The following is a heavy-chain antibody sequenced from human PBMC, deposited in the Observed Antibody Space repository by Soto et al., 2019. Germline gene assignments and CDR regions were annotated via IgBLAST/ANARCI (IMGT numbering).Heavy chain of an antibody. CDR2: INHSGST. CDR1: GGSFSGYY. CDR3: ASRDCSGGSCYRQRSDY. D-gene: IGHD2-15*01. V-gene: IGHV4-34*01. Sequence: QVQLQQWGAGLLKPSETLSLTCAVYGGSFSGYYWSWIRQPPGKGLEWIGEINHSGSTNYNPSLKRRVTRAVDTAKNQFSLKLSSGTAADTAVYYCASRDCSGGSCYRQRSDYWGQGTLVTVSS. J-gene: IGHJ4*02.